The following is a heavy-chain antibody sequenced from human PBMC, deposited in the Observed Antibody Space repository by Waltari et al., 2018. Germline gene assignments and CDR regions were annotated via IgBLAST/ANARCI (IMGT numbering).Heavy chain of an antibody. Sequence: QVQLVQSGAEVKKPGSSVKVSCKASGGTFSSYAISWVRQAPGQGPEWMGGIIPIFGTANYEQKFQGRVTITTDESTSTAYMELSSLRSEDTAVYYCARTYSSSTHDAFDIWGQGTMVTVSS. J-gene: IGHJ3*02. CDR1: GGTFSSYA. CDR3: ARTYSSSTHDAFDI. D-gene: IGHD6-6*01. CDR2: IIPIFGTA. V-gene: IGHV1-69*05.